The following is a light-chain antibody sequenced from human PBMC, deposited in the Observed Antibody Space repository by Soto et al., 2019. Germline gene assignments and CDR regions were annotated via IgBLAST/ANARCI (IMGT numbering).Light chain of an antibody. J-gene: IGKJ2*01. CDR1: QSISSW. CDR3: QQYNSYSPLMYT. V-gene: IGKV1-5*03. CDR2: KAS. Sequence: DIQMTQSPSTLSASVGDRVTITCRASQSISSWLAWYQQKPGKAPNLLIYKASTLESGVPSRFSGSGSGTEFTLTISSLQPDDFATYYCQQYNSYSPLMYTFGQGTKLEIK.